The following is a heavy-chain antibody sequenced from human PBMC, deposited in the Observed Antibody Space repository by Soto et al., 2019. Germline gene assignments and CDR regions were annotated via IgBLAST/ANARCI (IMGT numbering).Heavy chain of an antibody. Sequence: GGSLRLSCAASGFTVSSNYMSWVRQAPGKGLEWVSVIYSGGSTYYADSVKGRFTISRDNSKNTLYLQMNSLRAEDTAVYYCARDQFASFYYYYGMDVWGQGTPVTVSS. J-gene: IGHJ6*01. CDR3: ARDQFASFYYYYGMDV. D-gene: IGHD2-15*01. CDR1: GFTVSSNY. V-gene: IGHV3-53*01. CDR2: IYSGGST.